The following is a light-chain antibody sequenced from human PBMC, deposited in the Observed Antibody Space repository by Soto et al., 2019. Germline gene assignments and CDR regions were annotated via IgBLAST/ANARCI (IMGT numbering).Light chain of an antibody. CDR1: QSVSSSY. J-gene: IGKJ2*01. CDR2: GAS. V-gene: IGKV3-20*01. CDR3: QQYGSSPYT. Sequence: ETVLTQSPGTLSLSPGERATLSCGASQSVSSSYLAWYQQKPGQAPRLLIYGASSRATGAPDRVSGSGSGTDFTLTISRLEPEDFAVYYCQQYGSSPYTFGQGTKLEIK.